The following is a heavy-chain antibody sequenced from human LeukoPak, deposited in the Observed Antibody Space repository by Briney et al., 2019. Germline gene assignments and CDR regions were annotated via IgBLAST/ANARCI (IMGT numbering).Heavy chain of an antibody. V-gene: IGHV1-46*01. CDR2: ITPSGVST. CDR1: GYTFTSYY. J-gene: IGHJ5*02. CDR3: AREDPGDSSSWYRGWKSNWFDP. Sequence: ASVKVSCKASGYTFTSYYIRWARHAPGQGLDWIGIITPSGVSTSYAQKFQGRVTMTRDTATSTVDMELSSLRSEDTAVYYCAREDPGDSSSWYRGWKSNWFDPWGQGTLVTVSS. D-gene: IGHD6-13*01.